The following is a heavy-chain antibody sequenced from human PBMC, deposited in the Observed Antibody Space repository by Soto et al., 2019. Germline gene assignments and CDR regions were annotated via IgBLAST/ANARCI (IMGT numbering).Heavy chain of an antibody. CDR3: GRGYTGNQRQLAVDY. D-gene: IGHD1-26*01. J-gene: IGHJ4*02. Sequence: EVQLVETGGGLIQPGGSLRLSCAASGFTVSSNYMSWVHQAPGKGLEWVSVIYSGGNTYYADSVKGRFTMSRDTSKNTLYLQMNSLRAEDTAVYYCGRGYTGNQRQLAVDYWGQGTLVTVSS. CDR1: GFTVSSNY. V-gene: IGHV3-53*02. CDR2: IYSGGNT.